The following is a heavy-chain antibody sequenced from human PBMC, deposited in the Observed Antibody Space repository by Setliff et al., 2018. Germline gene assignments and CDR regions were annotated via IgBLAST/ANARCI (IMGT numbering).Heavy chain of an antibody. CDR1: GYIFTSYG. J-gene: IGHJ3*02. D-gene: IGHD3-3*01. CDR3: ARDRFYNSWSGTSITAPHDAFDI. CDR2: ISTYNGKT. Sequence: GASVKVSCKASGYIFTSYGFSWVRQAPGQGLEWMGWISTYNGKTNYAQKFQGRVTMTSDTSTNTVYLEVSSLRSEDTAVHFCARDRFYNSWSGTSITAPHDAFDIWGQGTMVTVSS. V-gene: IGHV1-18*01.